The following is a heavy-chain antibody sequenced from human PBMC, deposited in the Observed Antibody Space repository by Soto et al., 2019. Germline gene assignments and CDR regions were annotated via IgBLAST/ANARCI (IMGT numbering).Heavy chain of an antibody. J-gene: IGHJ4*02. Sequence: QVQLQQWGAGLLKPSATLSLTCAVSGGSFSTDYWSWIRQPPGKGLEWIGEINPSGGTNYNPSLKRRVTISVATSKNQCSLKLSSVTAADTAVYYCARVLAARASRDFDYWGQGTLVTVSS. CDR1: GGSFSTDY. CDR2: INPSGGT. CDR3: ARVLAARASRDFDY. V-gene: IGHV4-34*01. D-gene: IGHD6-6*01.